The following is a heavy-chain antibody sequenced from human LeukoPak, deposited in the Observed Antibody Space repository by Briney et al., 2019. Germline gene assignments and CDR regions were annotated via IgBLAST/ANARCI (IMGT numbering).Heavy chain of an antibody. CDR2: ISAYNGNT. J-gene: IGHJ4*02. D-gene: IGHD5-18*01. V-gene: IGHV1-18*04. CDR1: GYTFTSYG. CDR3: ARDDSYALDY. Sequence: LWASVKVSCKASGYTFTSYGISWVRQAPGQGLEWMGRISAYNGNTNYAQKLQGRVTMTTDTSTSTAYMELRSLRSDDTAVYYCARDDSYALDYWGQGTLVTVSS.